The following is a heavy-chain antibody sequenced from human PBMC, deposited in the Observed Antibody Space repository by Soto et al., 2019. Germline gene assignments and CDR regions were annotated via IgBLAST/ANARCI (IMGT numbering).Heavy chain of an antibody. CDR3: GKDVGDYVPFYYGVDV. CDR1: GFTFKTHA. Sequence: QVQLVESGGGVAQPGTSLRLSCAASGFTFKTHAMHWVRQAPGKGLEWMAVIAYDGNEKFYADSVKGRFTMSRDNSNTALYLQTNTLRNEDTGVYYCGKDVGDYVPFYYGVDVWGQGTTVTVSS. J-gene: IGHJ6*02. D-gene: IGHD3-10*01. V-gene: IGHV3-30*18. CDR2: IAYDGNEK.